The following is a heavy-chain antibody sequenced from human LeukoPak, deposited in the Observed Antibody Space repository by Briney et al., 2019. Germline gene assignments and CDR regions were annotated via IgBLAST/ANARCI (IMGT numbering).Heavy chain of an antibody. CDR3: AKDRAYYYDSSGYYDY. V-gene: IGHV3-23*01. J-gene: IGHJ4*02. CDR1: GFTFRSYG. Sequence: GGTLRLSCAASGFTFRSYGMTWVRQAPGKGLEWVSAISGSGDSTYYADSVKGRFTISRDNSRNTLYLQMNSLRAGDTAVYYCAKDRAYYYDSSGYYDYWGQGTLVTVSS. CDR2: ISGSGDST. D-gene: IGHD3-22*01.